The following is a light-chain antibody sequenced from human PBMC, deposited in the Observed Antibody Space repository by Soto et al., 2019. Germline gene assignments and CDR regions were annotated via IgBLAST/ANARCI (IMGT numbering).Light chain of an antibody. V-gene: IGLV2-23*02. CDR1: TSDVGSYDL. CDR3: CSYAGGRSPYV. J-gene: IGLJ1*01. Sequence: QSVLTQPASVSGSPGQSITISCTGTTSDVGSYDLVSWYQQHPGKAPKIMIYEVSKRPSVDSNRFSGSKSGNTASLTISGLQAEDEADYYCCSYAGGRSPYVFGTGTKVTVL. CDR2: EVS.